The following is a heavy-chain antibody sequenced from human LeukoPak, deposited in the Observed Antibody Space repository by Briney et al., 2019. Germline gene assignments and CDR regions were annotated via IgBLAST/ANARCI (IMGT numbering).Heavy chain of an antibody. CDR2: IKQDGSEK. CDR3: ARAGGITMIRGLKVLDAFDI. J-gene: IGHJ3*02. D-gene: IGHD3-22*01. CDR1: GFTFSRYW. V-gene: IGHV3-7*01. Sequence: GGSLRLSCAASGFTFSRYWMSWVRQAPGKGLEWVANIKQDGSEKYYVDSVKGRFTISRDNAKNSLYLQMNSLRAEDTAVYYCARAGGITMIRGLKVLDAFDIWGQGTPVTVSS.